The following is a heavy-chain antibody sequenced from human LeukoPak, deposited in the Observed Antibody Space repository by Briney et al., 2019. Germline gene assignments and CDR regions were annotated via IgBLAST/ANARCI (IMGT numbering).Heavy chain of an antibody. CDR3: ARVAAAPF. D-gene: IGHD6-13*01. Sequence: RAGGSLRLSCAASGFIFSNYNMNWVRQAPGKGLEWVSSISSSNNYIYYADSGKGRFTISRDNAKNSLYLQMNSLGAEDSAVYYCARVAAAPFWGQGTLVTVSS. CDR1: GFIFSNYN. CDR2: ISSSNNYI. V-gene: IGHV3-21*01. J-gene: IGHJ4*02.